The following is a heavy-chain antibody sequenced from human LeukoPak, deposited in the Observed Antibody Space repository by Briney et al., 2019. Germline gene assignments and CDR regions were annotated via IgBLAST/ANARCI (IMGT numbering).Heavy chain of an antibody. V-gene: IGHV1-69*05. CDR3: ASGYYYGSSSYYHTGYLDH. CDR1: GGIFSTSA. Sequence: SVKVSCKASGGIFSTSAISWVRQAPGHGLEWMGRISPISETPNYALRFKGRVTITRDESTATAYMELTSLRSDDTAVYYCASGYYYGSSSYYHTGYLDHWAQGTLVTVSS. J-gene: IGHJ4*02. CDR2: ISPISETP. D-gene: IGHD3-10*01.